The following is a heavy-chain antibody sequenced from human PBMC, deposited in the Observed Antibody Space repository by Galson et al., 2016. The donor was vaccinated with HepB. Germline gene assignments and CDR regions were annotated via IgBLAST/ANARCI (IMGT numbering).Heavy chain of an antibody. Sequence: WVRQAPGKGLEWVSANSGSGGSTNYADSVKGRFTISRDNSKNTLYLQMNSLRAEDTAVYYCAKDSAWLPKNYYYAMDVWGLGTTVTVSS. D-gene: IGHD3-9*01. J-gene: IGHJ6*02. CDR2: NSGSGGST. CDR3: AKDSAWLPKNYYYAMDV. V-gene: IGHV3-23*01.